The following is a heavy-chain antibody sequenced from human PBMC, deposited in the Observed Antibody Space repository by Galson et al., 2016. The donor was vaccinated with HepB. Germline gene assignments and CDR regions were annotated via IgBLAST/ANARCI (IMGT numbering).Heavy chain of an antibody. V-gene: IGHV2-70*01. CDR1: GFSLSASGMC. CDR2: IDWDDDK. D-gene: IGHD4-17*01. Sequence: PALVNPTQTLTLTCTFSGFSLSASGMCVSWIRQPPGKALEWLALIDWDDDKYYSTSRKTRLPISKDTSKNQVVLTMTNMDPVDTATYYCARMHYGADSGYYFDYWGQGTLVTVSS. J-gene: IGHJ4*02. CDR3: ARMHYGADSGYYFDY.